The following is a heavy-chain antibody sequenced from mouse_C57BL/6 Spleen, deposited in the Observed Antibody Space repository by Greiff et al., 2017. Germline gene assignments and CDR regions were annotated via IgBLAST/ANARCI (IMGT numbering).Heavy chain of an antibody. J-gene: IGHJ1*03. CDR3: ARRRSNWDGGYFDV. Sequence: VKLQESGPGLVQPSQRLSITCTVSGFSLTSYGVHWVRQSPGKGLEWLGVIWSGGSTDYNAAFISRLSISKDNSKSQVFFKMNSLQADDTAIYYCARRRSNWDGGYFDVWGTGTTVTVSS. CDR1: GFSLTSYG. V-gene: IGHV2-2*01. D-gene: IGHD4-1*01. CDR2: IWSGGST.